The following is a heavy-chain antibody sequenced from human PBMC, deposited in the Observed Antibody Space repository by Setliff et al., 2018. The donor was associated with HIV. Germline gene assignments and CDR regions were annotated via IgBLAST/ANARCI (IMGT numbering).Heavy chain of an antibody. CDR3: AVSFSTGSWPLDTLDI. CDR2: IRSKAYGGTT. D-gene: IGHD6-13*01. V-gene: IGHV3-49*04. CDR1: GFTFGDFA. J-gene: IGHJ3*02. Sequence: AGGSLRLSCTASGFTFGDFAVTWVRQAPGKGLEWVGSIRSKAYGGTTDYADSVKGRFTSSRDNSKNTLSLQMNSLKAEDTAVYYCAVSFSTGSWPLDTLDIWGQGTMVTVSS.